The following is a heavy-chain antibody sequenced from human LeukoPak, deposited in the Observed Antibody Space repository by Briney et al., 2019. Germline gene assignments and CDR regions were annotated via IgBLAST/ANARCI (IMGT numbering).Heavy chain of an antibody. D-gene: IGHD3-22*01. CDR1: GFTFSSYA. V-gene: IGHV3-30*04. Sequence: GGSLRLSCAASGFTFSSYAMHWVRQAPGKGLEWVAVISYDGSNKYYADSVKGRFTISRDNAKNSLYLQMNSLRAEDTAVYYCARTPDSSGPWGQGTLVTVSS. CDR3: ARTPDSSGP. J-gene: IGHJ5*02. CDR2: ISYDGSNK.